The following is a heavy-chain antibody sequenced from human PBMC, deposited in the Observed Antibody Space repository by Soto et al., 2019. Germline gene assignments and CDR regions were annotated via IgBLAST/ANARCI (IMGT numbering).Heavy chain of an antibody. CDR3: ARGPKYDFWSGSLIPWFDP. D-gene: IGHD3-3*01. V-gene: IGHV5-51*01. J-gene: IGHJ5*02. CDR2: IYPGDSDT. CDR1: GYSFTSYW. Sequence: GESLKLSCKGSGYSFTSYWIGWVRQMPGKGLEWMGIIYPGDSDTRYSPSFQGQVTISADKSISTAYLQWSSLKASDTAMYYCARGPKYDFWSGSLIPWFDPWGQGTLVTVSS.